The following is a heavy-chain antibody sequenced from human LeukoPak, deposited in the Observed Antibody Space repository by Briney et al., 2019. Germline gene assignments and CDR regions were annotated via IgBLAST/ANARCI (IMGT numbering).Heavy chain of an antibody. J-gene: IGHJ4*02. Sequence: GGSLRLSCAASGFTFSSYSMNWVRQAPGKGLKWVSYISSSCSTIYYADSVKGRFTISRDNAKNSLYLQMNSLRAEDTAVYYCARDRGLVVVVPAAISAFDYWGQGTLVTVSS. CDR2: ISSSCSTI. D-gene: IGHD2-2*02. V-gene: IGHV3-48*01. CDR1: GFTFSSYS. CDR3: ARDRGLVVVVPAAISAFDY.